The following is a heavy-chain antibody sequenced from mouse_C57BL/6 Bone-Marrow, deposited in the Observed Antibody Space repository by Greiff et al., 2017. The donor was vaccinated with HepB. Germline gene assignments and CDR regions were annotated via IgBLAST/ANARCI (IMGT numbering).Heavy chain of an antibody. CDR1: GYTFTSYW. D-gene: IGHD1-1*01. J-gene: IGHJ4*01. V-gene: IGHV1-69*01. CDR2: IDPSDSYT. Sequence: VQLQQPGAELVMPGASVKLSCKASGYTFTSYWMHWVKQRPGQGLEWIGEIDPSDSYTNYNQKFKGKSTLTVDKSSSTAYMQLSSLTSEDSAVYYCAREVYGSRRWGQGTSVTVSS. CDR3: AREVYGSRR.